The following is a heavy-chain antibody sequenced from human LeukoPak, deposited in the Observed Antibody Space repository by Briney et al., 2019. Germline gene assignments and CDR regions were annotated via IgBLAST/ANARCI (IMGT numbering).Heavy chain of an antibody. Sequence: GAPVKVSCKASRYTFTSYGILRVRQAPRQGLECMRGISAYNGNTKYAQKLQGRVTMTTDTSTSIAHMELRSLRSDDTAVYYCARITMVRGVIFDWYFDLWGRGTLVTVSS. J-gene: IGHJ2*01. CDR2: ISAYNGNT. CDR3: ARITMVRGVIFDWYFDL. CDR1: RYTFTSYG. D-gene: IGHD3-10*01. V-gene: IGHV1-18*01.